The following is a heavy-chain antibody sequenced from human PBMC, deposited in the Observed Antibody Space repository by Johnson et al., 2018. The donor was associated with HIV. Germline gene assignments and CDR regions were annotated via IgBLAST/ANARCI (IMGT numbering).Heavy chain of an antibody. J-gene: IGHJ3*02. V-gene: IGHV3-20*04. CDR3: ARDGGYSSSWYKYAFDI. D-gene: IGHD6-13*01. CDR2: TNSDGSST. CDR1: GFTFDDYG. Sequence: EVQLVESGGGVVRPGGSLRLSCAASGFTFDDYGMSWVRQAPGKGLEWVSRTNSDGSSTTYADSVKGRFTISRDKAKDTLHLQMNSLRAEDTAVYYCARDGGYSSSWYKYAFDIWGQGTMVTVSS.